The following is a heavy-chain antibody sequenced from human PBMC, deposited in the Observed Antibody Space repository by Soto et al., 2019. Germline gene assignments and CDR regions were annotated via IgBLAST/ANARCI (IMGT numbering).Heavy chain of an antibody. CDR1: GGSFSGYY. CDR3: ARGAYDYIWGSYRNTLDY. J-gene: IGHJ4*02. D-gene: IGHD3-16*02. Sequence: QMQLQQWGAGLLKPSETLSLTCAVYGGSFSGYYWSWIRQPPGKGLEWIGEINHSGSTNYNPSLKSRVTISVDTSKNQFSLKLSSVTAADTAVYYCARGAYDYIWGSYRNTLDYWGQGTLVTVSS. CDR2: INHSGST. V-gene: IGHV4-34*01.